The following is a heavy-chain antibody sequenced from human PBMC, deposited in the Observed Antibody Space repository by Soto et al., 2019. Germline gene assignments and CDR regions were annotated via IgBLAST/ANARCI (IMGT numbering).Heavy chain of an antibody. V-gene: IGHV3-11*01. J-gene: IGHJ4*02. Sequence: PGGSLRLSCTASGIIFSDYYMNWIRQAPGKGLEWISGISSGGSSKHYADSVKGRFTISRDNAKTSLYLQMNSLRAEDTAVYYCARGAAAGGNFDYWGQGTLVTVSS. D-gene: IGHD6-13*01. CDR2: ISSGGSSK. CDR3: ARGAAAGGNFDY. CDR1: GIIFSDYY.